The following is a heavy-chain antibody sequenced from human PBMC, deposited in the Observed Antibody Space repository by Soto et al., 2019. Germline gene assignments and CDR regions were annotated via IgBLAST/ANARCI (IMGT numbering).Heavy chain of an antibody. CDR2: TYYRSKWYN. D-gene: IGHD2-8*01. Sequence: AQTLSLTCVISGGSVSTDSATWEWIRQSPSRGLEWLGRTYYRSKWYNDYAVSVKGRITINPDTSNNQLSLQLNSVTPDDTAVYYCARLIGNSWLDSWGQGTLVTVSS. CDR3: ARLIGNSWLDS. V-gene: IGHV6-1*01. CDR1: GGSVSTDSAT. J-gene: IGHJ5*01.